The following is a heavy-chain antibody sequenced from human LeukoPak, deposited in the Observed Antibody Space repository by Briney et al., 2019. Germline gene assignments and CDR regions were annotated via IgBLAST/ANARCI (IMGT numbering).Heavy chain of an antibody. V-gene: IGHV4-38-2*01. CDR3: ADGLYFDY. Sequence: SETLSLTCAVSGNSISSGYYWGWIRQPPGKGLEWIGSIYYSGSTYYNPSLKSRVTISVDTSKNQFSLKLSSVTAADTAVYYCADGLYFDYWGQGTLVTVSS. CDR2: IYYSGST. CDR1: GNSISSGYY. J-gene: IGHJ4*02. D-gene: IGHD3/OR15-3a*01.